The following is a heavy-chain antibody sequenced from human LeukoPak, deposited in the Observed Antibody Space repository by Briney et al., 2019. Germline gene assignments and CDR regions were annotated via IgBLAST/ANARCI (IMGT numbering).Heavy chain of an antibody. V-gene: IGHV1-2*02. CDR1: GYTFTGYY. J-gene: IGHJ4*02. Sequence: ASVKVSCKASGYTFTGYYMHWVRQAPGQGLEWMGWINPNSGGTNYAQKFQGRVTMTRETSISTAYMELSRLRSDDTAVYYCARAYNYYDSSGYYLGYYFDHWGQGTLVTVSS. D-gene: IGHD3-22*01. CDR2: INPNSGGT. CDR3: ARAYNYYDSSGYYLGYYFDH.